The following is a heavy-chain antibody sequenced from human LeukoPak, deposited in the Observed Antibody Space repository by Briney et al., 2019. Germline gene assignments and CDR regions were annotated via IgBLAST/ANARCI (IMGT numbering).Heavy chain of an antibody. J-gene: IGHJ4*02. CDR1: GFSFSGSA. D-gene: IGHD3-10*01. CDR3: TRLTMVRGLIIYFDF. V-gene: IGHV3-73*01. Sequence: GGSLRLSCAASGFSFSGSAIHWVRQPSGKGLEWVGRIRSKANSYETAYSASVTGRFTISRDDSKNTAYLQMNSLKTEDTAVYYCTRLTMVRGLIIYFDFWGQGTLVTVSS. CDR2: IRSKANSYET.